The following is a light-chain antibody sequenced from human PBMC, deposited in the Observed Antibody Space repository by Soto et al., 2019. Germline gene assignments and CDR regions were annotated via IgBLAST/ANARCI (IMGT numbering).Light chain of an antibody. CDR1: QDIAIY. CDR2: TAS. V-gene: IGKV1-9*01. J-gene: IGKJ5*01. CDR3: QQYNDWPPRIT. Sequence: IQLTQSPASLSASVGDRVTFTCRASQDIAIYLAWYQQKPGEAPNLLIHTASTLHGGVPSRFSGSGSGTEFTLTISSLQSEDFAVYYCQQYNDWPPRITFGQGTRLEN.